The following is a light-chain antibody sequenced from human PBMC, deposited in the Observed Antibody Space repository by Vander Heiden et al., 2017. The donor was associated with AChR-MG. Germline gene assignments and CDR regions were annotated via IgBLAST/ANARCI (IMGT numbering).Light chain of an antibody. V-gene: IGLV3-19*01. Sequence: SSELTQDPAVSVALGQTVRITCQGDSLRSYYASWYQQKPGQAPLLVIYGKNNRPSGIPDRFSGSRSGNTASLTITGAQAEDEGDYYCNSRDSSGNLVVFGGGTKLTVV. CDR3: NSRDSSGNLVV. J-gene: IGLJ2*01. CDR1: SLRSYY. CDR2: GKN.